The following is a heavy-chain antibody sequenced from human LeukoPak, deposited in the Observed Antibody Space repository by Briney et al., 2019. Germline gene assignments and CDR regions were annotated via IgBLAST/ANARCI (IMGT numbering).Heavy chain of an antibody. D-gene: IGHD5-24*01. CDR2: IYYSGST. V-gene: IGHV4-59*01. CDR1: GGSIRSYY. Sequence: PSETLSLTCTVSGGSIRSYYWSWIRQPPGKGLEWIAYIYYSGSTNYNPSLKSRVTISVDTSKNQFSLKLSSVTAADTAVYYCARDTGDGYTPPNYYYYMDVWGKGTTVTVSS. J-gene: IGHJ6*03. CDR3: ARDTGDGYTPPNYYYYMDV.